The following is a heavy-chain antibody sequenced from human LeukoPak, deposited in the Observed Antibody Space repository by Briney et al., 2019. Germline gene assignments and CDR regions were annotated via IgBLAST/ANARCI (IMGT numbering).Heavy chain of an antibody. CDR3: AKGAGNFDWSYHDY. V-gene: IGHV3-30*18. D-gene: IGHD3-9*01. J-gene: IGHJ4*02. CDR1: GFTFSSYG. Sequence: GGSLRLSCAVSGFTFSSYGMHWVRQAPGKGLEWVAVISYDGTNKYYAASVNGRFTISRDNSKNMLYLQMNSLRAEDTAVYYCAKGAGNFDWSYHDYWGQGTLVTVSS. CDR2: ISYDGTNK.